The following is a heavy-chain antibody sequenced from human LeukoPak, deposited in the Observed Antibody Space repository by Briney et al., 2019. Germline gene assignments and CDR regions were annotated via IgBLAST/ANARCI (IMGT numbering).Heavy chain of an antibody. D-gene: IGHD2-2*01. Sequence: PSETLSHTCTVSGGSINDFDYYWVWIRQPPGKGLEWLGSIYYTATTYYNPSLQSIYYNPSLKSRVPVSLDTSNTQFSLKLSSEDAADTAVYYCVRHRQCHTFPCYEGWFAPWGQGTLVTVSS. CDR3: VRHRQCHTFPCYEGWFAP. V-gene: IGHV4-39*01. J-gene: IGHJ5*02. CDR1: GGSINDFDYY. CDR2: IYYTATTYYNPSLQSI.